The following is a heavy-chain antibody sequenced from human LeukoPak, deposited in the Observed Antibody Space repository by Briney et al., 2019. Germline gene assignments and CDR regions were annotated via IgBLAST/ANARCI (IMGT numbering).Heavy chain of an antibody. V-gene: IGHV4-34*01. CDR1: GGSFGGYY. D-gene: IGHD3-22*01. Sequence: KPSETLSLTXAVYGGSFGGYYWSWIRQAPGKGLEWIGEINHSGSTNYNPSLKSRVTISVDTSKNQFSLKLSSVTAADTAVYYCARGPPDDSSGYCPLGYWGQGTLVTVSS. J-gene: IGHJ4*02. CDR3: ARGPPDDSSGYCPLGY. CDR2: INHSGST.